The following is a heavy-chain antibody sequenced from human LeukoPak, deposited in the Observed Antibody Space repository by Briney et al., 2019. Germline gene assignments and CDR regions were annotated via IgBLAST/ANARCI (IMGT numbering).Heavy chain of an antibody. CDR3: ARDGSGSYYGNY. CDR2: ISAYNGNT. CDR1: GYTFTSYA. D-gene: IGHD1-26*01. J-gene: IGHJ4*02. Sequence: ASVKVSCKASGYTFTSYAMNWVRQAPGQGLEWMGWISAYNGNTNYAQKLQGRVTMTTDTSTSTAYMELRSLRSDDTAVYYCARDGSGSYYGNYWGQGTLVTVSS. V-gene: IGHV1-18*01.